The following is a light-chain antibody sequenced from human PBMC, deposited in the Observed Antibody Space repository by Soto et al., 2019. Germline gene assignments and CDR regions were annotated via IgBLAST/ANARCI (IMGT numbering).Light chain of an antibody. CDR3: QHFKSFPIT. V-gene: IGKV1-13*02. Sequence: IRWPQPPYSVSSSVGARLTITYRASQGISTLLAWYQQKPGKAPKVLIYESSLLQSGVPSRFSGSGSGTDFTLTISSLQPEDFATYYCQHFKSFPITFGQGTRLEIK. J-gene: IGKJ5*01. CDR1: QGISTL. CDR2: ESS.